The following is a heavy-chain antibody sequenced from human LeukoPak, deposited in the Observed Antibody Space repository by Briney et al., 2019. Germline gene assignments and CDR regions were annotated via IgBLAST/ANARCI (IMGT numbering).Heavy chain of an antibody. J-gene: IGHJ4*02. CDR3: APSNWRDFYFDY. Sequence: ASVKVSCKTSGYTLTGYYMHWVRQAPGQGLEWMGWINPNSGVTNYAQKFQVRITMTRDTSITTAYVELSRLTSDDTAVYYCAPSNWRDFYFDYWGQGTLVTVSS. CDR1: GYTLTGYY. V-gene: IGHV1-2*02. CDR2: INPNSGVT. D-gene: IGHD3-3*01.